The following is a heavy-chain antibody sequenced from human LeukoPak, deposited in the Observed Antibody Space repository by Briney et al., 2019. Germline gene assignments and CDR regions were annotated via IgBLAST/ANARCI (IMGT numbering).Heavy chain of an antibody. J-gene: IGHJ4*02. D-gene: IGHD1-26*01. Sequence: PGGSLRLSCAASGFTFSSYGMHWVRQAPGKGLEWVAFIRYDGSNKYYADSVKGRFTISRDNSKNTLYLQMNSLRAEDTAVYYCAKRLSGSYGFDYWGQGTLVTVSS. CDR2: IRYDGSNK. CDR1: GFTFSSYG. CDR3: AKRLSGSYGFDY. V-gene: IGHV3-30*02.